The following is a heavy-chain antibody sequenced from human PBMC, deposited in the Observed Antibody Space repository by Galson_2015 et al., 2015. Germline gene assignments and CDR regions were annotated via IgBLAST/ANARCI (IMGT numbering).Heavy chain of an antibody. V-gene: IGHV3-23*01. CDR3: AKDLASSSSWYRGYY. CDR1: GFTFSSYA. Sequence: SLRLSCAASGFTFSSYAMNWVRQPPGKGLEWVSGISGSGGTTYYADSVKGRFTISRDNSKNTLYLQMNRLRAEDTAVYYCAKDLASSSSWYRGYYWGQGTLVSVSS. D-gene: IGHD6-13*01. CDR2: ISGSGGTT. J-gene: IGHJ4*02.